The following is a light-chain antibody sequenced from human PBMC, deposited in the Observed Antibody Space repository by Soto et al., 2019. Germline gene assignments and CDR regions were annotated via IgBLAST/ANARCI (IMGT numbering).Light chain of an antibody. CDR2: GAS. CDR1: QSVSSSY. J-gene: IGKJ1*01. V-gene: IGKV3-20*01. CDR3: QQYGSSPMT. Sequence: EIVLTQSPGTLSLSPGERATLSCRASQSVSSSYLAWYQQKPGQAPRLLIYGASSRATVIPDRFSGSGSGTDVTITISRLEPEDFAVYYCQQYGSSPMTFGEGTKVEIK.